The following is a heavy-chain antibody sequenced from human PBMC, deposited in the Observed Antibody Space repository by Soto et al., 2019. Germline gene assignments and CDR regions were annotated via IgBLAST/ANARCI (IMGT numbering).Heavy chain of an antibody. Sequence: QVQLVQSGAEVKKPGSSLKVSCKASGGTFTNYAFSWVRQAPGQGPEWMGGIIPIFGKPDYAQKFQGRVIITADKSTRTVSMGLNSLRSDDTAVYYCARERSVGYCITTTCPKPFYYYAMDVWGQGTTVTVSS. D-gene: IGHD2-2*01. CDR2: IIPIFGKP. CDR1: GGTFTNYA. V-gene: IGHV1-69*14. CDR3: ARERSVGYCITTTCPKPFYYYAMDV. J-gene: IGHJ6*02.